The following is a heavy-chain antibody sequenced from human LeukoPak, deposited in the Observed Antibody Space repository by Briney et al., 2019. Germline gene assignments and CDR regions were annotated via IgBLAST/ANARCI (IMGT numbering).Heavy chain of an antibody. Sequence: TGGSLRLSCAASGFSFSSFGMHWVRQAPGKGLEWVAIIWTDGSNELYIESVKGRFTISRDNSKNTLYLHMNSLRGEDTAMYYCARGCGGGPGCYILDYWGQGTLVTVSS. CDR3: ARGCGGGPGCYILDY. J-gene: IGHJ4*02. CDR1: GFSFSSFG. V-gene: IGHV3-33*01. CDR2: IWTDGSNE. D-gene: IGHD2-21*01.